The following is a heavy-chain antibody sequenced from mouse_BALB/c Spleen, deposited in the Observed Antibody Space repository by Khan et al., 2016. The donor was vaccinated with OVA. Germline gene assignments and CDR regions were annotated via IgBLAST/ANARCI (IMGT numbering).Heavy chain of an antibody. V-gene: IGHV1-69*02. D-gene: IGHD1-1*02. CDR2: IFPSDNYT. CDR3: SRSGYGSFAY. CDR1: GYTFTSYL. J-gene: IGHJ3*01. Sequence: QVQLQQSGAELVRHGASVKLSCKASGYTFTSYLINWVKQRPGQGLEWIGNIFPSDNYTNYNQKFKDKATLTVDKSSSTAYMQLSSPTSEDSAVYYCSRSGYGSFAYWGQGTLVTVSA.